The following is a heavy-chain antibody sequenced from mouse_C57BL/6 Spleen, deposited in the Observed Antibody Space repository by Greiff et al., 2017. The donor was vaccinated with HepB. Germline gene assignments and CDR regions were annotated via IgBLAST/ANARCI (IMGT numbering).Heavy chain of an antibody. Sequence: EVKVVESGGGLVQPKGSLKLSCAASGFSFNTYAMNWVRQAPGKGLEWVARIRSKSNNYATYYADSVKDRFTISRDDSESMLYLQMNNLKTEDTAMYYCVRQGISTYFDYWGQGTTLTVSS. CDR2: IRSKSNNYAT. CDR3: VRQGISTYFDY. V-gene: IGHV10-1*01. D-gene: IGHD1-1*01. CDR1: GFSFNTYA. J-gene: IGHJ2*01.